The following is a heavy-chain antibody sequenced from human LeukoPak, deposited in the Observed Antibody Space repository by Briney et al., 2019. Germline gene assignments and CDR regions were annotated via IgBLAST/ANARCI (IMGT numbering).Heavy chain of an antibody. Sequence: SETLSLTCTVSGGSISSYYWSWIRQPPGKGLEWIGYIYYSGSTYYNPSLKSRVTISVDTSKNQFSLKLSSVTAADTAVYYCARDALGSSWYDWFGNWFDPWGQGTLVTVSS. J-gene: IGHJ5*02. CDR2: IYYSGST. D-gene: IGHD6-13*01. CDR1: GGSISSYY. CDR3: ARDALGSSWYDWFGNWFDP. V-gene: IGHV4-59*12.